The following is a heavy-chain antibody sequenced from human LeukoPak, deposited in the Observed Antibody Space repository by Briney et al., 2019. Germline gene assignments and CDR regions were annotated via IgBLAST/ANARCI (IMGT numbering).Heavy chain of an antibody. CDR2: IYSGGST. CDR3: ARDDGQGCPFDY. V-gene: IGHV3-53*01. Sequence: GGSLRLSCAVSGFTVSSNYMSWVRQAPGKGLEWVSVIYSGGSTYYADSVKGRFTISRDNSKNTLYFQMNSLRAEDTAVYYCARDDGQGCPFDYWGQGTLVTVSS. D-gene: IGHD4-17*01. CDR1: GFTVSSNY. J-gene: IGHJ4*02.